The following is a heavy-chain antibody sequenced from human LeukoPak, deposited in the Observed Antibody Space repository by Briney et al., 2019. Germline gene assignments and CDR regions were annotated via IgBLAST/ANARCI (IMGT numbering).Heavy chain of an antibody. CDR3: ARITTREPHDAFDI. V-gene: IGHV2-70*01. D-gene: IGHD1-1*01. Sequence: SGPTLLHPTRTLTLTCTFSGFSLSTSGMCVSWIRQPPEKALEWLPPIDWDDDKYYSTSLKTRLTISNDPAKNQVVLTMTNMDPVDTATYYCARITTREPHDAFDIWGQGTVVTVSS. CDR1: GFSLSTSGMC. J-gene: IGHJ3*02. CDR2: IDWDDDK.